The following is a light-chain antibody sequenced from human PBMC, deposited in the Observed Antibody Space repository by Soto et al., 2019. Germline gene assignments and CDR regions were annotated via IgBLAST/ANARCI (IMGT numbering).Light chain of an antibody. CDR3: QQYGGTPWT. CDR1: QSVSNNY. CDR2: GAS. Sequence: EIVLTQSPGTLSLSPGERTTLSCRASQSVSNNYLAWYQQKPGQAPRLLIYGASSRATGIPDRFSGSGSGTDFALTISSLEPEDVAVYHCQQYGGTPWTFGQGTKVEIK. J-gene: IGKJ1*01. V-gene: IGKV3-20*01.